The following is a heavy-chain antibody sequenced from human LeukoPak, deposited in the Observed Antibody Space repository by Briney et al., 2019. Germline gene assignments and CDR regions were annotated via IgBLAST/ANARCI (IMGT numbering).Heavy chain of an antibody. Sequence: GASVKVSCKASGGTFSSYAISWVRQAPGQGLEWMGRIIPILGIANYAQKFQGRVTITADKSTSTAYVELSSLRSEDTAVYYCAREGDYGDFYDYWGQGTLVTVSS. J-gene: IGHJ4*02. D-gene: IGHD4-17*01. V-gene: IGHV1-69*04. CDR1: GGTFSSYA. CDR3: AREGDYGDFYDY. CDR2: IIPILGIA.